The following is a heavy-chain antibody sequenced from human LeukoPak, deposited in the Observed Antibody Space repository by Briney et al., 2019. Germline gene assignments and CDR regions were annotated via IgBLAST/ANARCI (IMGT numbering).Heavy chain of an antibody. CDR2: THYRGDI. J-gene: IGHJ4*02. CDR3: ARENSGSYREFDY. CDR1: GASVSSDY. V-gene: IGHV4-59*02. Sequence: SETLSLTCSVSGASVSSDYWNWIRQSPGRGLEWIGYTHYRGDINYNPSLKSRLTMSVDASSNQVSLKLSSVTAADTAVYYCARENSGSYREFDYWGQGTLVTVSS. D-gene: IGHD1-26*01.